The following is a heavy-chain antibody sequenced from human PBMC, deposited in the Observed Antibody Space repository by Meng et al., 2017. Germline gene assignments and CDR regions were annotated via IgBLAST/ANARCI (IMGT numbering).Heavy chain of an antibody. CDR3: ARRGIAARPFYY. V-gene: IGHV4-34*01. D-gene: IGHD6-6*01. J-gene: IGHJ4*02. CDR2: INHSGST. CDR1: GGSFSGYY. Sequence: QAQLQQWGAGLLKPSETLSLPCAVYGGSFSGYYWSWIRQPPGKGLEWIGEINHSGSTNYNPPLKSRVTISVDTSKNQFSLKLSSVTAADTAVYYCARRGIAARPFYYWGQGTLVTVSS.